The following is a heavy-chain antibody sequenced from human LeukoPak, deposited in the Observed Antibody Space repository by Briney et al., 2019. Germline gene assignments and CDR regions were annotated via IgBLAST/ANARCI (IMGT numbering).Heavy chain of an antibody. CDR3: ARAPIVVVPAASMRYYYGMDV. V-gene: IGHV4-34*01. D-gene: IGHD2-2*01. CDR1: GGCFSGYY. Sequence: SETLSLTCAVYGGCFSGYYWSWIRQPPGKGLEWIGEINHSGSTNYNPSLKSRVTISVDTSKNQFSLKLSSVTAADTAVYYCARAPIVVVPAASMRYYYGMDVWGKGTTVTVSS. J-gene: IGHJ6*04. CDR2: INHSGST.